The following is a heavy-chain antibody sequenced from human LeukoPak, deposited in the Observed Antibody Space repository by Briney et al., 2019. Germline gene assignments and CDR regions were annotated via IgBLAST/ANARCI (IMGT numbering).Heavy chain of an antibody. CDR1: GFSFSDYY. V-gene: IGHV3-11*04. CDR2: ISSSGDTM. J-gene: IGHJ4*02. CDR3: ARVMGNYASDY. Sequence: GGSLRLSCAASGFSFSDYYMSWIRQAPGKGLEWVSYISSSGDTMFHSDSVKGRFTISRDNGKKSLFLEINSLRAEDAAIYYCARVMGNYASDYWGQGALVTVSS. D-gene: IGHD1-7*01.